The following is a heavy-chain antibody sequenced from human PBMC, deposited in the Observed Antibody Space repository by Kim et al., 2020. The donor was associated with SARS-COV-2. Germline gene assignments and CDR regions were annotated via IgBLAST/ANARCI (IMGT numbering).Heavy chain of an antibody. J-gene: IGHJ4*02. D-gene: IGHD3-10*01. V-gene: IGHV6-1*01. Sequence: YAESVKSRITIYPVTSKYQFSLQLNSVTPEDTAVYYCARQVSGRMVFDYWGQGTLVTVSS. CDR3: ARQVSGRMVFDY.